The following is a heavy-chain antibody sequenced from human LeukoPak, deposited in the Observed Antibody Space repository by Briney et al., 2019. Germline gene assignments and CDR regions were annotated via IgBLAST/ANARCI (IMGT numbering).Heavy chain of an antibody. CDR1: GGSISSYY. CDR3: ASQRGNFDY. D-gene: IGHD3-16*01. V-gene: IGHV4-59*08. Sequence: AETLSLTCTVSGGSISSYYWSWIRQPPGKGLEWIGYIYYSGSTNYNPSLKSRVTISVDTSKNQFSLKLSSVTAADTAVYYCASQRGNFDYWGQGTLVTVSS. J-gene: IGHJ4*02. CDR2: IYYSGST.